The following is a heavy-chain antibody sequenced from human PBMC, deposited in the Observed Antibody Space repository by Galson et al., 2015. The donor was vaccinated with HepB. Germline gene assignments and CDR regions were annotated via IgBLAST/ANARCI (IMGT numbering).Heavy chain of an antibody. Sequence: ETLSLTCTVSGGSVRSDNSYWSWIRQPPGKGLEWIGYIYYSGSTNYNPSLKSRVTISKDTSKNQFSLQLSSVTAADTAVYYCARILAIPYYDFWNDYYYSLDVWGKGTTVTVSS. CDR1: GGSVRSDNSY. CDR3: ARILAIPYYDFWNDYYYSLDV. D-gene: IGHD3-3*01. CDR2: IYYSGST. J-gene: IGHJ6*04. V-gene: IGHV4-61*01.